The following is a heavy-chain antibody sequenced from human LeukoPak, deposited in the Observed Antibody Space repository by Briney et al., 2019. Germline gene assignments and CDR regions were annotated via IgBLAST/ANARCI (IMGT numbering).Heavy chain of an antibody. CDR1: GYTFTGYY. Sequence: ASVKVSCKASGYTFTGYYMHWVRQAPGQGLEWMGRIDPNSGGTNYAQGLQGRVTMTTDTSTSTAYMELRSLRSDDTAVYYCARHNPLPLSMIVVGHVSFDYWGQGTLVTVSS. D-gene: IGHD3-22*01. V-gene: IGHV1-2*06. CDR2: IDPNSGGT. CDR3: ARHNPLPLSMIVVGHVSFDY. J-gene: IGHJ4*02.